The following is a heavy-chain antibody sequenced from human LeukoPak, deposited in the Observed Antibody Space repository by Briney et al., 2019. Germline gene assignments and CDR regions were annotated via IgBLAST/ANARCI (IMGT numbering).Heavy chain of an antibody. V-gene: IGHV1-18*01. CDR3: ARGSTSDWPLEY. J-gene: IGHJ4*02. CDR2: INAYNGDT. CDR1: GYTFSSYG. D-gene: IGHD2-21*02. Sequence: ASVKVSCKASGYTFSSYGISWVRQAPGQRLEWMGWINAYNGDTEYSQKFQGRVAITRDRSAGTVYMELSNLRFEDTGVYYCARGSTSDWPLEYWGRGTLVTVSS.